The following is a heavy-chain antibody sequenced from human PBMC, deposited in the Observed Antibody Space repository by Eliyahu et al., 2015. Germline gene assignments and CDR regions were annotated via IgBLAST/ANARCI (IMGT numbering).Heavy chain of an antibody. CDR1: GXXFSXYS. CDR2: ISSSSSYI. CDR3: ARDRGGYCSGGSCVQDY. D-gene: IGHD2-15*01. Sequence: EVQLVESGGGLVKPGGXLXLSCXAXGXXFSXYSMNWVRQAPGKGLGWVSSISSSSSYIYYADSVKGRFTISRDNAKNSLYLQMNSLRAEDTAVYYCARDRGGYCSGGSCVQDYWGQGTLVTVSS. V-gene: IGHV3-21*01. J-gene: IGHJ4*02.